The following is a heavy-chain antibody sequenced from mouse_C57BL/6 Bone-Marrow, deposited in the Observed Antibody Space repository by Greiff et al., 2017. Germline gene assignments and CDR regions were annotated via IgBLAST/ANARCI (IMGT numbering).Heavy chain of an antibody. V-gene: IGHV1-80*01. D-gene: IGHD1-1*01. CDR2: IYPGDGDT. CDR3: ATGTTVVAHGYAMDY. J-gene: IGHJ4*01. Sequence: QVQLQQPGAELVKPGASVKISCKASGYAFSSYWMNWVKQRPGKGLEWIGQIYPGDGDTNYNGKFKGKATLTADKSSSTAYMQLSSLTSEDSAVXYCATGTTVVAHGYAMDYWGQGTSVTVSS. CDR1: GYAFSSYW.